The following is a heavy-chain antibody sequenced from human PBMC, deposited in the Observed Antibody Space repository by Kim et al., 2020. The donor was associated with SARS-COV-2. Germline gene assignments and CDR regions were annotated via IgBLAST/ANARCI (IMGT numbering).Heavy chain of an antibody. D-gene: IGHD4-17*01. CDR3: ATDGKGRGDFHWFES. V-gene: IGHV3-23*01. CDR2: ISDRGVI. J-gene: IGHJ5*02. Sequence: GGSLRLSCAASGFTFSIYAMNWVHQAPGKGLEWVSTISDRGVIYYADSVKGRLTIFRDNSRDTVYLQKNSLRAADTAAYYCATDGKGRGDFHWFESLGQG. CDR1: GFTFSIYA.